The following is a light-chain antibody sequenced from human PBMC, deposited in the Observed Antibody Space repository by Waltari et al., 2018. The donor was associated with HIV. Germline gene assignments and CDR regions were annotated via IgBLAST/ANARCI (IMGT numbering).Light chain of an antibody. V-gene: IGLV2-14*03. Sequence: QSAPTQPASVPGSPGQSITISCNYMGDLTYVSWYQQYPGKAPKLLIYEISNRPSGISSRFSGSKSGDTASLTISGLQADDEADYFCTKYTSTNVLILFGGGTKVTVL. CDR3: TKYTSTNVLIL. CDR1: MGDLTY. J-gene: IGLJ2*01. CDR2: EIS.